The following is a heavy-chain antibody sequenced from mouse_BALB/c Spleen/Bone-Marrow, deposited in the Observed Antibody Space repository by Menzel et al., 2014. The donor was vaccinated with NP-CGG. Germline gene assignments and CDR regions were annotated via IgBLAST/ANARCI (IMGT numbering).Heavy chain of an antibody. J-gene: IGHJ3*01. D-gene: IGHD1-1*01. Sequence: EVQLQQSGAELVKPGASVKLSCTASGFNIKDTYMHWVMQRPEQGLEWIGRTDPGNGNTKYDPKFQGKATITEDTASNTAYLQLSSLTSEDTAVYYCARYYYGSSLFAYWGQGTLVTVS. CDR2: TDPGNGNT. CDR1: GFNIKDTY. CDR3: ARYYYGSSLFAY. V-gene: IGHV14-3*02.